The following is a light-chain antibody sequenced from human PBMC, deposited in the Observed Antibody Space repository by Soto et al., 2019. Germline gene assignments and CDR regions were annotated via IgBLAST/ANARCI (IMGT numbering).Light chain of an antibody. J-gene: IGKJ4*01. CDR2: AAS. CDR1: QDISKW. Sequence: DIQMTQSPSFVSASVGDRVTLTCRASQDISKWLAWYQQKPGRAPKILIFAASTLQRGVPSRFSGSGSGTDFTLTISSLQPEDSATYYCQQADSIPLTFGGGTKVDFK. V-gene: IGKV1-12*01. CDR3: QQADSIPLT.